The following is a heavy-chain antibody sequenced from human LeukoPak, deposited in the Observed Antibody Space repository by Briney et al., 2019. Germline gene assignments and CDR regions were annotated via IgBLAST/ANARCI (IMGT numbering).Heavy chain of an antibody. Sequence: KASETLSLTCAVSGGSISSSNWWSWVRPAPGKGLEWVGRIKTESDGGATDYAAPVKGRFTISRDDSKNTLYLQMNSLKTEDTAVYYCTVYYDSSGYYLDYWGQGTLVTVSS. CDR2: IKTESDGGAT. J-gene: IGHJ4*02. CDR3: TVYYDSSGYYLDY. CDR1: GGSISSSNW. D-gene: IGHD3-22*01. V-gene: IGHV3-15*01.